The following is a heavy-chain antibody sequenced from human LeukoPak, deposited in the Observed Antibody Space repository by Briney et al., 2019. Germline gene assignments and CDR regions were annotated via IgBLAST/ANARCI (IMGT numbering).Heavy chain of an antibody. CDR3: ARHGPDLGYFYYYGMDV. CDR1: GGSISSGSYY. J-gene: IGHJ6*02. D-gene: IGHD3-10*01. CDR2: IYTSGST. V-gene: IGHV4-61*02. Sequence: PSETLSLTCTVSGGSISSGSYYWSWIRQPAGKGLEWIGRIYTSGSTNYNPSLKSRVTISVDTSKNQFSLNLSSVPAADTAVYYCARHGPDLGYFYYYGMDVWGQGTTVTVSS.